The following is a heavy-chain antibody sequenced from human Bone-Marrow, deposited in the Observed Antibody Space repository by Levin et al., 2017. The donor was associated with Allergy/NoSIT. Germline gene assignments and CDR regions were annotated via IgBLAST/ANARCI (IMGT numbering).Heavy chain of an antibody. D-gene: IGHD4-23*01. CDR1: GASISTNNYY. CDR2: IYYSEST. CDR3: GRHPPLDDYGGEKYRGGMDV. V-gene: IGHV4-39*01. J-gene: IGHJ6*01. Sequence: PSETLSLTCTVSGASISTNNYYWGWFRQPPGKGLEWIGSIYYSESTYYTPSLKSLVTISVDTSKNQFSLTVSSVTAADTPVSYCGRHPPLDDYGGEKYRGGMDVWGQGTTVTVSS.